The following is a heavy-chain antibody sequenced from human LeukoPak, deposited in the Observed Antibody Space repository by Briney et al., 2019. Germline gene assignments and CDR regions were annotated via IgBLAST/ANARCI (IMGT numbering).Heavy chain of an antibody. Sequence: GGSLRLSCAASGFTFSAYAMTWVRQASGKGLEWVSAISGSGGSTYYADSVKGRFTISRDNSKNTVYLQMNTLRAEDTAVYHCAKDYPLDYWGQGALVTVSS. J-gene: IGHJ4*02. V-gene: IGHV3-23*01. CDR2: ISGSGGST. CDR1: GFTFSAYA. CDR3: AKDYPLDY.